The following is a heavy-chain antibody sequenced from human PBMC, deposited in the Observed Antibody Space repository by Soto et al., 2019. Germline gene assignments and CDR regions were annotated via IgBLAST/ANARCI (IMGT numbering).Heavy chain of an antibody. J-gene: IGHJ5*02. CDR3: VKDPSYRYSYGEKYNWFDP. Sequence: PGGSLRLSCSASGFTFSSYAMHWVRQAPGKGLEYVSAISSNGGSAYYADSVKGRFTISRDNSKNTLYLQMSSLRAEDTAVYYCVKDPSYRYSYGEKYNWFDPWGQGTLVTVSS. CDR2: ISSNGGSA. CDR1: GFTFSSYA. V-gene: IGHV3-64D*06. D-gene: IGHD5-18*01.